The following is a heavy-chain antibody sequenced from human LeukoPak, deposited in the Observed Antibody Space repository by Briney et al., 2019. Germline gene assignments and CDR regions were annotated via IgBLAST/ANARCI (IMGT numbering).Heavy chain of an antibody. J-gene: IGHJ3*02. D-gene: IGHD6-13*01. V-gene: IGHV3-23*01. CDR2: ISGSGGST. Sequence: GGSLRLSCAASGLTFSNYYMSWIRQAPGKGLEWVSAISGSGGSTYYADSVKGRFTISRDNSKNTLYLQMNSLRAEDTAVYYCAKVGRATSQLGAFDIWGQGTMVTVSS. CDR3: AKVGRATSQLGAFDI. CDR1: GLTFSNYY.